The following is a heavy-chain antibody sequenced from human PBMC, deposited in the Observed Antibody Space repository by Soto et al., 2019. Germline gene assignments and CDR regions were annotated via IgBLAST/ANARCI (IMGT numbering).Heavy chain of an antibody. Sequence: GGSLRLSCAASGFTFSSYAMSWVRQAPGKGLEWVSGISVSGDSTYYADSVKGRFTISRDNSKNTLYLQMNSLRAEDTAVYYCAKVXXEGESPLYFDYWGQGTLVTVSS. CDR2: ISVSGDST. CDR1: GFTFSSYA. D-gene: IGHD3-16*01. J-gene: IGHJ4*02. CDR3: AKVXXEGESPLYFDY. V-gene: IGHV3-23*01.